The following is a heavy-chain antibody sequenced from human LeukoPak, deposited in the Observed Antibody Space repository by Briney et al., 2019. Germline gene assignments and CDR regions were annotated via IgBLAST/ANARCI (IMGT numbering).Heavy chain of an antibody. Sequence: TGGSLRLSCAASGFTFSRYWMHWVRQAPGKGLVWVPRINSDGSSTTYADSVKGRFTISRDNAKNTLYLQMNSLRAEDTAVYYCTRGTIAMSVTTFDYWGQGALVTVSS. CDR1: GFTFSRYW. J-gene: IGHJ4*02. CDR2: INSDGSST. CDR3: TRGTIAMSVTTFDY. V-gene: IGHV3-74*03. D-gene: IGHD6-19*01.